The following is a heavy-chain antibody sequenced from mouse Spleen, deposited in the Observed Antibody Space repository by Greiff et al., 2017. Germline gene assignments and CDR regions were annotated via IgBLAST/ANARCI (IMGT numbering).Heavy chain of an antibody. J-gene: IGHJ1*01. CDR3: ARDERGTWYFDV. CDR2: ISYDGSN. V-gene: IGHV3-6*02. D-gene: IGHD3-3*01. Sequence: EVKLMESGPGLVKPSQSLSLTCSVTGYSITSGYYWNWIRQFPGNKLEWMGYISYDGSNNYNPSLKNRISITRDTSKNQFFLKLNSVTTEDTATYYCARDERGTWYFDVWGAGTTVTVSS. CDR1: GYSITSGYY.